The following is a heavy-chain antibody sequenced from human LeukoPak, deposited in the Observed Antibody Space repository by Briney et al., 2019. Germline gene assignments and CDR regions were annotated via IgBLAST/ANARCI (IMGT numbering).Heavy chain of an antibody. Sequence: QSGGSLRLSCVGSGFTFRSCPLAWVRQAPGKGLEWLSTISYSGDATYYADSVKGRFTISRDNSRNTLYLQMNSLRAEDTALYYCAKDDAFKWFVDNYWGQGTLVTVSS. J-gene: IGHJ4*02. CDR1: GFTFRSCP. CDR3: AKDDAFKWFVDNY. CDR2: ISYSGDAT. V-gene: IGHV3-23*01. D-gene: IGHD3-10*01.